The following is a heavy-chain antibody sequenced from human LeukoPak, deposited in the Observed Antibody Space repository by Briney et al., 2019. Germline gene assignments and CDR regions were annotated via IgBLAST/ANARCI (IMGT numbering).Heavy chain of an antibody. V-gene: IGHV3-9*01. D-gene: IGHD2-8*01. CDR1: GFTFDNNA. J-gene: IGHJ4*02. CDR3: GKEGSDCTNGICRYFDY. Sequence: PGGSLRLSCAASGFTFDNNAMHWVRQAPGKGLEWVSSINWKSDNMDYADSVKGRFTISRDNARNSLYLQMNSLRVEDTALYYCGKEGSDCTNGICRYFDYWGQGTLVTVSS. CDR2: INWKSDNM.